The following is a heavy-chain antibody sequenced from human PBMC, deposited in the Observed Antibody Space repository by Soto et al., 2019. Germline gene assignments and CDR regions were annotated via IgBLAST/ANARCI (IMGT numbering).Heavy chain of an antibody. Sequence: ASVKVSCKASGYTFTSYGISWVRQAPGQGLEWMGWISAYNGNTNDAQKLQGRVTMTTDTSTSTAYMELRSLRSDDTAVYYCARDRPYSSGWYEDYWGQGTLVTVSS. CDR3: ARDRPYSSGWYEDY. D-gene: IGHD6-19*01. CDR1: GYTFTSYG. CDR2: ISAYNGNT. V-gene: IGHV1-18*01. J-gene: IGHJ4*02.